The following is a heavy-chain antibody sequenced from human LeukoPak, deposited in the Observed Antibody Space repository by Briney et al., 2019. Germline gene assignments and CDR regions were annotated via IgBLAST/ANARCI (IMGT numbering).Heavy chain of an antibody. V-gene: IGHV3-30*03. CDR1: GFTFSIYG. D-gene: IGHD2-15*01. CDR3: ARDGRYCSGGSCYSAY. Sequence: GGSLRLSCAASGFTFSIYGMHWVRQAPGKGLEWVAVISYDGSNKYYADSVKGRFTISRDKSKNTLYLQMNSLRAEDTAVYYCARDGRYCSGGSCYSAYWGQGTLVTVSS. J-gene: IGHJ4*02. CDR2: ISYDGSNK.